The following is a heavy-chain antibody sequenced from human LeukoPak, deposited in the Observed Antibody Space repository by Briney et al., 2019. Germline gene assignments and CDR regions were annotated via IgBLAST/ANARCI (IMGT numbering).Heavy chain of an antibody. CDR2: ISSDESIT. CDR3: ARVSLSSGCLSN. Sequence: GGSLRLSCAASGFTFSNYWMHWVRQAPGKGQVWVSRISSDESITSYADSVKGRFTISRDNAKNTLFLLMNGLRAEDTAVYYCARVSLSSGCLSNWGQGTLVTVSS. D-gene: IGHD6-19*01. CDR1: GFTFSNYW. V-gene: IGHV3-74*01. J-gene: IGHJ4*02.